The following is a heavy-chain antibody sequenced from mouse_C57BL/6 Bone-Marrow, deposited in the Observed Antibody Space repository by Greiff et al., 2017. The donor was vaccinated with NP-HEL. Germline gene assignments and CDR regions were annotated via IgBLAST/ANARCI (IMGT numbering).Heavy chain of an antibody. CDR3: ARRYYYGSSYYAMDD. V-gene: IGHV5-9*01. CDR2: ISGGGGNT. Sequence: EVMLVESGGGLVKPGGSLKLSCAASGFTFSSYTMSWVRQTPEKRLEWVATISGGGGNTYYPDSVKGRCTISRDNAKNTLYLQMSSLRSEDTALYYCARRYYYGSSYYAMDDWGQGTSVTVSS. CDR1: GFTFSSYT. D-gene: IGHD1-1*01. J-gene: IGHJ4*01.